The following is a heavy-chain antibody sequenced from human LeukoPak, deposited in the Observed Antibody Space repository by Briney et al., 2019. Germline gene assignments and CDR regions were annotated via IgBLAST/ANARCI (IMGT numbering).Heavy chain of an antibody. Sequence: GGSLRLSCAASGFSFSSYAMSWVRQAPGKGLEWVSGISGSGGSTFYADSVKGRFTISRDNSKNTLYLQMNSLRAEDTAVYYCAKDGRYCSGGNCFEYFQYWGQGTLVTVSS. V-gene: IGHV3-23*01. CDR2: ISGSGGST. CDR1: GFSFSSYA. D-gene: IGHD2-15*01. CDR3: AKDGRYCSGGNCFEYFQY. J-gene: IGHJ1*01.